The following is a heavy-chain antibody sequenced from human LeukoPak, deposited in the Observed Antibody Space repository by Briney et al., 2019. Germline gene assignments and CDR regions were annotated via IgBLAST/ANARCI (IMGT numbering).Heavy chain of an antibody. CDR3: ARWHFVCLGDY. Sequence: SDTLSLTCTLSRGSISRSSYYWGWIRQPPGKGLVWNGSIYHSGNIYYNPSLKSLVIISVDTSRNQFSLKLSSGTAADTAVYYCARWHFVCLGDYWPQGIVLTVPS. CDR1: RGSISRSSYY. J-gene: IGHJ4*02. D-gene: IGHD3-9*01. CDR2: IYHSGNI. V-gene: IGHV4-39*07.